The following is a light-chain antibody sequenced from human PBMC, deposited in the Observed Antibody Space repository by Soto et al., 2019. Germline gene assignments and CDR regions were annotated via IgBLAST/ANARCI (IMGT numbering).Light chain of an antibody. Sequence: LTQPPSASGSPGQSIAISCTGTSSDVGAFNYVSWYQQHPGKAPKLMIFEINKRPSGVPDRFSGSKSGNSASLTVSGLQTEDEADYYCSSYAGSNIYVFGSGTKVTVL. CDR1: SSDVGAFNY. CDR3: SSYAGSNIYV. V-gene: IGLV2-8*01. J-gene: IGLJ1*01. CDR2: EIN.